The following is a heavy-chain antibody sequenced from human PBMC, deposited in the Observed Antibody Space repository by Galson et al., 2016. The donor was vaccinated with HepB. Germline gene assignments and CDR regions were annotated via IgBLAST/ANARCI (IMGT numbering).Heavy chain of an antibody. CDR1: GFTFDNYG. D-gene: IGHD6-13*01. V-gene: IGHV3-23*01. Sequence: SLRLSCAASGFTFDNYGMTWVRQASGKGLEWVSIISGCGTSTYYADSVKGRFTISRDNSKNTVYLQMNNLKTDDTAVYYCTTKGGISWPPYWGQGTLVIVSS. CDR3: TTKGGISWPPY. J-gene: IGHJ4*02. CDR2: ISGCGTST.